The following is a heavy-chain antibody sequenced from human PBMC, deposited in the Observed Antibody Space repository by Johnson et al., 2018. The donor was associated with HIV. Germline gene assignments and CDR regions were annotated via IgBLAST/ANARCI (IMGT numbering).Heavy chain of an antibody. D-gene: IGHD3-22*01. V-gene: IGHV3-20*04. CDR3: AKDRVSVCYESSGQVLYAFDI. Sequence: VQVVESGGHVVRPGGSLRLSCAASGFTFDHYDMSWVRQVPGKGLEWVSGITWNGGSTGYADSVKGRFTISRDNAKNSLYLQMNSLRAEDTALYYCAKDRVSVCYESSGQVLYAFDIWGQGTMVTVSS. CDR1: GFTFDHYD. J-gene: IGHJ3*02. CDR2: ITWNGGST.